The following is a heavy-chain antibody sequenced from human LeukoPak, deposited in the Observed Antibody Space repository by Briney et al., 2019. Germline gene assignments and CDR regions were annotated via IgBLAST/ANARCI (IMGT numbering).Heavy chain of an antibody. J-gene: IGHJ4*02. CDR2: IYDTGST. Sequence: SETLSLTCSVSGGSISGYKWTWIRQPPGTGPEWIGYIYDTGSTNYNSSLRRRVTISVDTSRNQFSLKLHSVTAADTAVYYCARFWSGFDYWGQGALVTVSS. D-gene: IGHD3-3*01. V-gene: IGHV4-59*01. CDR1: GGSISGYK. CDR3: ARFWSGFDY.